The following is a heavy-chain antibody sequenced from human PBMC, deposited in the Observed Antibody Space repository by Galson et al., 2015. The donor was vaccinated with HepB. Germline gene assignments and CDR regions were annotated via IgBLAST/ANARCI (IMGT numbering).Heavy chain of an antibody. V-gene: IGHV3-49*04. D-gene: IGHD6-19*01. Sequence: SLRLSCAASGFTFGDYAMTWVRQAPGKGLEWVSSIKSTAYGGTTYYAASVKGRFTISSDDSESIAYLQMNSLKIEDTGVYYCTRWPSRGQSVFDYWGQGTPVAVAS. CDR1: GFTFGDYA. CDR3: TRWPSRGQSVFDY. CDR2: IKSTAYGGTT. J-gene: IGHJ4*02.